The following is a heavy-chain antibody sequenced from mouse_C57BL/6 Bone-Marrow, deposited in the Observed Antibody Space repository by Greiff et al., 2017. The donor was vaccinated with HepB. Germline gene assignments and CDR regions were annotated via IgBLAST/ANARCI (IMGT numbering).Heavy chain of an antibody. D-gene: IGHD2-5*01. J-gene: IGHJ3*01. CDR3: ARRTIVTAFAY. CDR2: IYPGDGDT. Sequence: QVQLQQSGPELVKPGASVKISCKASGYAFTSSWMNWVKQRPGKGLEWIGRIYPGDGDTNYNGKFKGKATLTADKSSSTAYMQLSSLTSEDSAVYFCARRTIVTAFAYWGQGTLVTVAA. CDR1: GYAFTSSW. V-gene: IGHV1-82*01.